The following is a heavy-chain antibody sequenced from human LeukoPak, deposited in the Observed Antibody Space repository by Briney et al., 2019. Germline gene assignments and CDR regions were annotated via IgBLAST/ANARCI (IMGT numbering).Heavy chain of an antibody. CDR3: ARPLRGGSFQYYFDY. D-gene: IGHD1-26*01. J-gene: IGHJ4*02. Sequence: GGSLRLSCAASGFTFSSYSMNWVRQAPGKGLEWVSYISSSSTIYYADSVKGRFTISRDNAKNSLYLQMNSLRAEDTAVYYCARPLRGGSFQYYFDYWGQGTLATVSS. V-gene: IGHV3-48*04. CDR2: ISSSSTI. CDR1: GFTFSSYS.